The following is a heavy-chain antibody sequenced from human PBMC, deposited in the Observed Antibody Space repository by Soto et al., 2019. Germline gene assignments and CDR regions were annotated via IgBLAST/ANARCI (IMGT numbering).Heavy chain of an antibody. Sequence: SETLSLTCTVSGGSISSGDYYWSWIRQPPGKGLEWIGYIYYSGSTYYNPSLKSRVTISVDTSKNQFSLKLSSVTAADTAVYYCARMSPSGYYDSSGETFDPWGQGTLVTVSS. CDR2: IYYSGST. CDR1: GGSISSGDYY. CDR3: ARMSPSGYYDSSGETFDP. J-gene: IGHJ5*02. D-gene: IGHD3-22*01. V-gene: IGHV4-30-4*01.